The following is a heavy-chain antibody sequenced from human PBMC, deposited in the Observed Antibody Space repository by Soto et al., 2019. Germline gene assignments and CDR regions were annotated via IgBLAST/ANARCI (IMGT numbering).Heavy chain of an antibody. CDR3: AREGWYGTQRYYFDF. CDR2: IIPIFGTS. CDR1: GGTSSSYA. Sequence: QVQLVQSGAEVKKPGSSVKVSCKASGGTSSSYAISWVRQAPGQGLEWMGVIIPIFGTSNYAQKFQGRVTVTADKSTSTAYMELTSLRYEDTPVYYCAREGWYGTQRYYFDFWGQGTLVTVSS. D-gene: IGHD2-15*01. J-gene: IGHJ4*02. V-gene: IGHV1-69*06.